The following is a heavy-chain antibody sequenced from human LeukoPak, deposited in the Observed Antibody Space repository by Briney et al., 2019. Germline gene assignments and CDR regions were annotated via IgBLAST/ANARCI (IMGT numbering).Heavy chain of an antibody. J-gene: IGHJ6*03. CDR1: GGSISSSSYY. CDR3: ARAVSWTDYYYYMDV. V-gene: IGHV4-39*07. Sequence: PSETLSLTCTVSGGSISSSSYYWGWIRQPPGKGLEWIGSIYYSGSTYYNPSLKSRVTISVDTSKNQFSLKLSSVTAADTAVYYCARAVSWTDYYYYMDVWGKGTTVTVSS. D-gene: IGHD6-13*01. CDR2: IYYSGST.